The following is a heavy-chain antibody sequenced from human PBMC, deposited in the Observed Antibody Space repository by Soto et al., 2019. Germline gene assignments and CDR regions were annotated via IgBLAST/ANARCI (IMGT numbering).Heavy chain of an antibody. CDR3: ARVLGTGGLWFDP. V-gene: IGHV4-30-4*08. Sequence: QVQLQEAGPGLVRPSETLSLTCTVSGDSISSGDYYWSWIRQSPGKGLEWIGYIYYTGTTYYNPYLESRVTISIDTSKNDFSLKMTSVTAADTAVYYCARVLGTGGLWFDPWGQGTLVNVSS. D-gene: IGHD3-16*01. J-gene: IGHJ5*02. CDR2: IYYTGTT. CDR1: GDSISSGDYY.